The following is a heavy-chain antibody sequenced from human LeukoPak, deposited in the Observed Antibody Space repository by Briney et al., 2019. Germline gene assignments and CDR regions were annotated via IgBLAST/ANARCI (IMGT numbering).Heavy chain of an antibody. V-gene: IGHV4-30-2*01. J-gene: IGHJ4*02. CDR3: ARDLLWFGEAYFDY. D-gene: IGHD3-10*01. Sequence: SETLSLTCAVSGGSISSGDYSWSWIRQPPGKGLEWIGYIYHSGRTYYNPSLKSRVTISIDRSKNQFSLKLSSVTAADTAVYYCARDLLWFGEAYFDYWGQGPLVTVSS. CDR2: IYHSGRT. CDR1: GGSISSGDYS.